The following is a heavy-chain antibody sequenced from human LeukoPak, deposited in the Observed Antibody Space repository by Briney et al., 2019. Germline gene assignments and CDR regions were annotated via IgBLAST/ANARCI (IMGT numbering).Heavy chain of an antibody. CDR1: GFTFSSYA. D-gene: IGHD3-16*01. V-gene: IGHV3-23*01. Sequence: GGSETLLCAASGFTFSSYAMSWVRQAPGKGLEWVSGMSGSGGSTYYADSEKGRSTISRDNSKNTLYLKMNTLRAEDTAVYYCAKDREYSYVYDAFDIWGHREPWSPS. J-gene: IGHJ3*02. CDR2: MSGSGGST. CDR3: AKDREYSYVYDAFDI.